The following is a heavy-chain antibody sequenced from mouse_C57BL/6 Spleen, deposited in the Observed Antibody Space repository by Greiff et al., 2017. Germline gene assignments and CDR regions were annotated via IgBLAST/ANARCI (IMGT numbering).Heavy chain of an antibody. D-gene: IGHD2-4*01. Sequence: EVQLVEPGGGLVQPGGSMKFSCVASGFTFSNYWMNWVRQSPEKGLEWVAQIRSNSDNYATHYAVSVKGRFTISRDDSNSSVYLQMNDLRAEDTGIYYCTYDYDEGFAYWGQGALVTVSA. CDR2: IRSNSDNYAT. CDR1: GFTFSNYW. J-gene: IGHJ3*01. CDR3: TYDYDEGFAY. V-gene: IGHV6-3*01.